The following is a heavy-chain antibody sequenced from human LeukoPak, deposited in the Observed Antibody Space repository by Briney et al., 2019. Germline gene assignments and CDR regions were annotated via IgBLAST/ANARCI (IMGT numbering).Heavy chain of an antibody. V-gene: IGHV4-59*01. CDR2: IYYSGST. CDR1: GGSISSYY. Sequence: PSETLSLTCTVSGGSISSYYWSWIRQPPGKGLEWIGYIYYSGSTNCNPSLKSRVTISVDTSKNQFSLKLSSVTAADTAVYYCARGTKLLWFGESFSYFQHWGQGTLVTVSS. CDR3: ARGTKLLWFGESFSYFQH. D-gene: IGHD3-10*01. J-gene: IGHJ1*01.